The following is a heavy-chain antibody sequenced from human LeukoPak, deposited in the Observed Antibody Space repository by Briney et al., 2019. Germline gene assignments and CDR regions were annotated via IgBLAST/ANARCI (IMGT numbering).Heavy chain of an antibody. J-gene: IGHJ6*02. Sequence: PGGSLRLSCAASGFTFSSYGMHWVRQAPGKGLEWVAVISYDGSNKYYADSVKGRFTISRDNSKNTLYLQMNSLRAEDTAVYYCAKDSSPPGIAVAGQYYYYGMDVWGQGTTVTVSS. CDR3: AKDSSPPGIAVAGQYYYYGMDV. D-gene: IGHD6-19*01. V-gene: IGHV3-30*18. CDR1: GFTFSSYG. CDR2: ISYDGSNK.